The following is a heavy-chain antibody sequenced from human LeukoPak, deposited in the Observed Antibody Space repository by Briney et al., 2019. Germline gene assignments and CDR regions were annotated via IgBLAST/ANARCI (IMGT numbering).Heavy chain of an antibody. J-gene: IGHJ4*02. CDR1: GGTFSSYA. V-gene: IGHV1-69*04. Sequence: EASVKVSCKASGGTFSSYAISWVRQAPGQGLEWMGRIIPILGIANYAQEFQGRVTITADKSTSTAYMELSSLRSEDTAVYYCARSRDGYNSFYAYWGQGTLVTVSS. CDR2: IIPILGIA. D-gene: IGHD5-24*01. CDR3: ARSRDGYNSFYAY.